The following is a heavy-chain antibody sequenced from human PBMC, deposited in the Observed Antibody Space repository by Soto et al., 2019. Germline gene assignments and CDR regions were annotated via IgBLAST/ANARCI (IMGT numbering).Heavy chain of an antibody. CDR3: AKVEVPESSSWHPFDP. CDR1: SDSINYKNW. J-gene: IGHJ5*02. Sequence: SETLSLTCTVSSDSINYKNWWSWLRQPPGKRLEWIGDIYHSGGSSYNPSLMSRVTMSVDTSRNQFSLKLTSVTAADTAVYYCAKVEVPESSSWHPFDPWGQGTLVTVSS. V-gene: IGHV4-4*02. D-gene: IGHD6-13*01. CDR2: IYHSGGS.